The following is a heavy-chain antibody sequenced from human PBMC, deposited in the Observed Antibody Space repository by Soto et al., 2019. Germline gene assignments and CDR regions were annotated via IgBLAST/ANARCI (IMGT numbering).Heavy chain of an antibody. CDR2: IFYSGST. V-gene: IGHV4-39*01. CDR1: GGSISSSSYY. D-gene: IGHD2-15*01. CDR3: ARGGSLVVAAHS. J-gene: IGHJ5*02. Sequence: PSETLSLTCTVSGGSISSSSYYWGWIRQPPGKGLEWIGSIFYSGSTYYNPSLKSRVTISVDTSKNQFSLKLSSVTAADTAVYYCARGGSLVVAAHSWGQETLVTVSS.